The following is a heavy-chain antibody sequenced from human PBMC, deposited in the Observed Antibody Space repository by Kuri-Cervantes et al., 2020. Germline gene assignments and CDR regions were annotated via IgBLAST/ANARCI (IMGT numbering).Heavy chain of an antibody. V-gene: IGHV4-39*07. J-gene: IGHJ3*02. CDR3: ATYYYYDSSGYFYAFDI. CDR1: GGSISSSSYY. D-gene: IGHD3-22*01. Sequence: SETLSLTCTVSGGSISSSSYYWGWIRQPPGKGLEWIGSIYYSGSTYYNPSLKSRVTISVDKSKNQFSLKLSSVTAADTAVYYCATYYYYDSSGYFYAFDIWGQGTMVTVSS. CDR2: IYYSGST.